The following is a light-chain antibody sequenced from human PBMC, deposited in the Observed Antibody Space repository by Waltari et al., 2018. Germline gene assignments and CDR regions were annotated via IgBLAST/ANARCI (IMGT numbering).Light chain of an antibody. V-gene: IGKV3-15*01. CDR2: GVS. CDR1: QSVSHN. Sequence: ELVLTRSQATRSVPPGAPATLSCRASQSVSHNLAWYQQISGQSPRLLLYGVSTRAVGVPERFSGSGSGTDFTLTITDLQSEDFAIYFCQHYYGWSRTFGQGTKV. J-gene: IGKJ1*01. CDR3: QHYYGWSRT.